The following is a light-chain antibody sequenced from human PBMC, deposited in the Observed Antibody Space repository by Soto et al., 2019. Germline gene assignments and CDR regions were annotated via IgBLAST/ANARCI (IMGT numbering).Light chain of an antibody. CDR3: CSYAGSNNFPYV. Sequence: QSVLTQHPSASGSPGQSVTISCTGTSSDVGGYNYVSWYQQHPGKAPKLMIYEVSKRPSGVPDRFSGSKSGNTASLTVSGLQAEDEADYYCCSYAGSNNFPYVFGTGTKVTVL. V-gene: IGLV2-8*01. CDR2: EVS. CDR1: SSDVGGYNY. J-gene: IGLJ1*01.